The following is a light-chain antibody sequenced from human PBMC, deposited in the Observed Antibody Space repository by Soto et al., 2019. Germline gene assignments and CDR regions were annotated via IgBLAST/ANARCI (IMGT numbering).Light chain of an antibody. CDR1: QRFGSSN. CDR3: AHYTNWPRT. Sequence: EIVLTQSPRTLSLSPGERGTLSCRASQRFGSSNLAWYREKPGQAPRLPLHGATTRATGSPARFSGSGSGTEFTLTISCLQSEDCAVYNCAHYTNWPRTFGEGTKVDI. CDR2: GAT. V-gene: IGKV3-15*01. J-gene: IGKJ1*01.